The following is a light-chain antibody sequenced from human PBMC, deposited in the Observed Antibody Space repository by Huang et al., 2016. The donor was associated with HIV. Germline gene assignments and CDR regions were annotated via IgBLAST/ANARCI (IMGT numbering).Light chain of an antibody. CDR3: QQLNSYPLT. Sequence: IQLTQSPSSLSASIGDRVTFTCRASQGICSYLAWYQLKPGKAPNLLIYPASTLQRGFPSRFSGSRSATDFTLTISSLQPEDFATYYCQQLNSYPLTFGGGTRVEVK. CDR2: PAS. J-gene: IGKJ4*01. V-gene: IGKV1-9*01. CDR1: QGICSY.